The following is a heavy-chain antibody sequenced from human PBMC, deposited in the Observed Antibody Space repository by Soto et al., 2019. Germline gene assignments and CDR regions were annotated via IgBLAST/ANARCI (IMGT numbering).Heavy chain of an antibody. CDR1: GYTFTGYY. D-gene: IGHD3-10*01. J-gene: IGHJ6*02. CDR2: SNPNSGGT. Sequence: QVQLVQSGAEVKKPGASVKVSCKASGYTFTGYYMHWVRQAPGQGLEWMGWSNPNSGGTNYAQKFQGWVTMTRDTSISTAYMELSRLRSDDTAVYYCARGGGAYYYGSGRPLNYYYGMDVWGQGTTVTVSS. V-gene: IGHV1-2*04. CDR3: ARGGGAYYYGSGRPLNYYYGMDV.